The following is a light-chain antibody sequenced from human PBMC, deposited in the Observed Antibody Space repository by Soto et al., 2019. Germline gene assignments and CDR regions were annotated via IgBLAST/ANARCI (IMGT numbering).Light chain of an antibody. V-gene: IGLV2-11*01. J-gene: IGLJ3*02. CDR2: DVS. CDR1: SSDVGGYNY. Sequence: QSALTQPRSVSGSPGQSVTISCTGTSSDVGGYNYVSWYQQHPGKAPKLLIYDVSERPSGVPDRFSGSKSGNTASLTISGLQAEDEADYYCCSYAGSYTAWVFGGGTKVTVL. CDR3: CSYAGSYTAWV.